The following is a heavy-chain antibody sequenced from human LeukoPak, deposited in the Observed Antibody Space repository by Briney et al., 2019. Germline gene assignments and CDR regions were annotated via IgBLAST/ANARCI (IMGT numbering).Heavy chain of an antibody. J-gene: IGHJ4*02. V-gene: IGHV3-48*02. D-gene: IGHD6-13*01. CDR3: ARGIAADGKAH. CDR1: GFTIGGFA. CDR2: IGTSSSTV. Sequence: PGGSLRLSCAASGFTIGGFAMTWVRQAPGKGLQWVSYIGTSSSTVSYADSVKGRFTISRDNAENSLYLQMNSLRDEDTAVYYCARGIAADGKAHWGQGTLVTVSS.